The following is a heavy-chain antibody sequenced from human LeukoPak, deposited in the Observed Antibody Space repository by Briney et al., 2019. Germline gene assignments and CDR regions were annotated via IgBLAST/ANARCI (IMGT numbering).Heavy chain of an antibody. CDR2: ISGSGGST. J-gene: IGHJ4*02. Sequence: GGSLRLSCAASGFTFSSYAMSWVRQAPGKGLEWVSAISGSGGSTYYADSVKGRFTISRDNSKNTLYLQMNSLRAEDTAVYYCAKDSPYYDFWSGYYLSPLIYWGQGTLVTVSS. CDR3: AKDSPYYDFWSGYYLSPLIY. D-gene: IGHD3-3*01. CDR1: GFTFSSYA. V-gene: IGHV3-23*01.